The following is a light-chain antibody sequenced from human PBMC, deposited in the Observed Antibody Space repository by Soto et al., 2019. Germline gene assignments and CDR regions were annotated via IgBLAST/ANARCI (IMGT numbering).Light chain of an antibody. CDR2: VNRDGSH. Sequence: QLVLTQSPSASASLGASVRLTCTLSSGHSSYAIAWHQQQPEKGPRFLMKVNRDGSHTKGDGIPDRFSGSASGAERYLTIFSLQSEDEADYYCQTWGTGIWVFGGGTKLTVL. V-gene: IGLV4-69*01. CDR1: SGHSSYA. J-gene: IGLJ3*02. CDR3: QTWGTGIWV.